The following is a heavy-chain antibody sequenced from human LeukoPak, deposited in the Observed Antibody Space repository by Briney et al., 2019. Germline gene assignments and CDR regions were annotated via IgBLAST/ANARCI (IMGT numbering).Heavy chain of an antibody. CDR3: ARDLGNTGWYTFDY. D-gene: IGHD6-19*01. J-gene: IGHJ4*02. V-gene: IGHV6-1*01. CDR2: TYYRSKWYN. Sequence: SQTLSLTCAISGDQVSSINGAWHWVRQSPSRGLEWLGRTYYRSKWYNDYAVSVQSRITINPDTSKNQFSLQLNSVTPDDTAVYYCARDLGNTGWYTFDYWGQGTLITVPS. CDR1: GDQVSSINGA.